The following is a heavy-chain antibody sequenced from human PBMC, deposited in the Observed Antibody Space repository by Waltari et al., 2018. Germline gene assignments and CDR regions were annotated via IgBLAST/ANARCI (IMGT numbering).Heavy chain of an antibody. CDR2: LSYRRRT. Sequence: QLHLQESGPGLVKPSETLSLTCTVSGGSISTTSYAWGWIRQPPGKGPEWMGSLSYRRRTYYNPALKSRVTMSLDASRNLFSLSLSSVTAADTAVYYCARPSDSDSSALAHWGQGILVTVSS. CDR1: GGSISTTSYA. D-gene: IGHD3-22*01. J-gene: IGHJ4*02. CDR3: ARPSDSDSSALAH. V-gene: IGHV4-39*01.